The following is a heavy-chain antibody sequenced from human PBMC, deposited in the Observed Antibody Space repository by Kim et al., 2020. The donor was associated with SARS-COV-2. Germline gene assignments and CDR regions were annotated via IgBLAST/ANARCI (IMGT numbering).Heavy chain of an antibody. J-gene: IGHJ5*02. CDR1: GGSISSYY. D-gene: IGHD1-1*01. V-gene: IGHV4-59*01. CDR3: ASLKNDDLNWFDP. Sequence: SETLSLTCTVSGGSISSYYWSWIRQPPGKGLEWIGYIYYSGSTNYNPSLKSRVTISVDTSKNQFSLKLSSVTAADTAVYYCASLKNDDLNWFDPWGQGTLVTVSS. CDR2: IYYSGST.